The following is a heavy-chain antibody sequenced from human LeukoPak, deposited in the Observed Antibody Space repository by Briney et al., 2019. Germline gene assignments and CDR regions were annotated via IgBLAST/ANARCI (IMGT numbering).Heavy chain of an antibody. CDR3: ARGYYSRSRIDY. Sequence: PGGSLRLSCAASGFPFSNYWMHWVRQAPGKGLVWVSRVKSDGSMTNYADSVKGRFTISRDNAENTLYMRMNSLRPEDTAVYYCARGYYSRSRIDYWGQGTLVSVST. D-gene: IGHD6-13*01. CDR1: GFPFSNYW. V-gene: IGHV3-74*01. CDR2: VKSDGSMT. J-gene: IGHJ4*02.